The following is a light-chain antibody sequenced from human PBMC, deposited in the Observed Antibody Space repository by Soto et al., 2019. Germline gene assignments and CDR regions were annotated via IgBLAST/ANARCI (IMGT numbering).Light chain of an antibody. Sequence: DIQMTQSPSSLSASVGDRVTITCQASQDISNYLNWYQQKPGKAPKLLIYDASNLETGVPSRFSGXXSXTXFXFTISSLQPEDIATYYCQQYDNLPPLTFGGGTKVEIK. CDR1: QDISNY. CDR2: DAS. V-gene: IGKV1-33*01. CDR3: QQYDNLPPLT. J-gene: IGKJ4*01.